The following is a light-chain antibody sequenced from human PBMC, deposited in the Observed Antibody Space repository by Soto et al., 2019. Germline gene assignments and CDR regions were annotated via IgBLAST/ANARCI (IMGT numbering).Light chain of an antibody. CDR2: GAS. J-gene: IGKJ2*01. V-gene: IGKV1-39*01. CDR3: QQVYSFPHT. Sequence: TQSPGTLSLSPGEGAALSCRTSQSISNHLNWYQQKPGKVPEVLIYGASSLQAGVPSRFTGSGSGTDFTLTISSLQPEDFATYYCQQVYSFPHTFGQGTKLEV. CDR1: QSISNH.